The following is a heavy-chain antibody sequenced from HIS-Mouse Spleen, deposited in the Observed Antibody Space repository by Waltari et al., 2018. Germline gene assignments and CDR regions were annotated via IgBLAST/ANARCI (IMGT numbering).Heavy chain of an antibody. CDR2: IYYSGST. CDR1: GGSISSRSYY. Sequence: QLQLQESGPGLVKPSETLSLPCTVSGGSISSRSYYWGWNRQPPGKGLEWIGSIYYSGSTYYNPSLKSRVTISVDTSKNQFSLKLSSVTAADTAVYYCAREIPYSSSWYDWYFDLWGRGTLVTVSS. J-gene: IGHJ2*01. CDR3: AREIPYSSSWYDWYFDL. D-gene: IGHD6-13*01. V-gene: IGHV4-39*07.